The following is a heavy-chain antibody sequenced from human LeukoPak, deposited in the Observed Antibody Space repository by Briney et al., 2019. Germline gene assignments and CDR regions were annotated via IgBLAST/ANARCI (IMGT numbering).Heavy chain of an antibody. Sequence: GPSVKVSCKASSYTLTNYGISWVRQAPGQGLEWMGWISAYNGNTNYAQNLQGRVTMTTDTSTNTAYMELRSLRSDDTAVYYCARDQDPGAFDIWGQGTMVTVSS. CDR2: ISAYNGNT. J-gene: IGHJ3*02. V-gene: IGHV1-18*01. CDR3: ARDQDPGAFDI. CDR1: SYTLTNYG.